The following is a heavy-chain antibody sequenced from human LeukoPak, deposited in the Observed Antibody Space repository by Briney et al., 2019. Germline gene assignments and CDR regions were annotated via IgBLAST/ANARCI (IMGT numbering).Heavy chain of an antibody. J-gene: IGHJ4*02. CDR1: GYTFTSYG. Sequence: ASVKVSCKASGYTFTSYGISWVRQAPGQGLEWMGWISAYNGNTNYAQKLQGRATMTTDTSTNTAYMELRSLRSDDTAVYYCARDGLSSGYYYFDYWGQGTLVTVSS. CDR2: ISAYNGNT. V-gene: IGHV1-18*01. CDR3: ARDGLSSGYYYFDY. D-gene: IGHD3-22*01.